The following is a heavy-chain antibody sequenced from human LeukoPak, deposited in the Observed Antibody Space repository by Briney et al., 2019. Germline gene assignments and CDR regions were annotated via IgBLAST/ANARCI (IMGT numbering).Heavy chain of an antibody. D-gene: IGHD5-24*01. Sequence: GGSLRLSCAGSGFTFRSYGIHWVRQAPGKGLEWVAFIRYDGSTKYYADSVKGRFTISRDNSRNTLYLEMSSLRAEDTAVYYCTKDLFSGKWLQPDFDCWGQGALVTVSS. CDR2: IRYDGSTK. CDR3: TKDLFSGKWLQPDFDC. V-gene: IGHV3-30*02. J-gene: IGHJ4*02. CDR1: GFTFRSYG.